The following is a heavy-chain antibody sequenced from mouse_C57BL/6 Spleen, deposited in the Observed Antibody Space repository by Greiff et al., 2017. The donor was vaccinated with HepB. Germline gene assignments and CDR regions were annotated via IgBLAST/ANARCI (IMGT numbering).Heavy chain of an antibody. CDR1: GYSFTDYN. J-gene: IGHJ2*01. V-gene: IGHV1-39*01. Sequence: LVEPGASVKISCKASGYSFTDYNMNWVKQSNGKSLEWIGVINPNYGTTSYNQKFKGKATLTVDQSSSTAYMQRNSLTSEDSAVYYCARATVVGDYFDYWGQGTTLTVSS. D-gene: IGHD1-1*01. CDR2: INPNYGTT. CDR3: ARATVVGDYFDY.